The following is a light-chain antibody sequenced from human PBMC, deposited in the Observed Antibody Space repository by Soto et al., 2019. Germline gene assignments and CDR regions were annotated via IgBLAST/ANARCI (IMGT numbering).Light chain of an antibody. J-gene: IGKJ3*01. V-gene: IGKV1-16*01. CDR3: QQYYTYPFP. CDR1: QDIVTD. CDR2: AAS. Sequence: DIQMTQSPSSISASVGDRITLTCRASQDIVTDLAWFQQKPGQAPKTLIYAASTLQSGVPSAFSASGSGTDFSLTISGLQPDDFATYYCQQYYTYPFPFGPGTRV.